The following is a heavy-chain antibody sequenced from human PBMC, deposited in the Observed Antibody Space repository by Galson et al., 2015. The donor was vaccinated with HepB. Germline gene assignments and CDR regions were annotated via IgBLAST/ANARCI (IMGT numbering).Heavy chain of an antibody. D-gene: IGHD6-13*01. CDR3: ARDTSGAAAGVWYFDL. CDR1: GFTFSSYW. J-gene: IGHJ2*01. CDR2: IKQDGSEK. V-gene: IGHV3-7*03. Sequence: SLRLSCAATGFTFSSYWMSWVRQAPGKGLEWVANIKQDGSEKYYVDSVKGRFTISRDNAKNSLYLQMNSLRAEDTAVYYCARDTSGAAAGVWYFDLWGRGTPVTVSS.